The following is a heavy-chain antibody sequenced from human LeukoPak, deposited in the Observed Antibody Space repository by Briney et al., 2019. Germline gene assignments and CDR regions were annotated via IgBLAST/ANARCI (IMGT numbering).Heavy chain of an antibody. D-gene: IGHD1-26*01. CDR3: ARGQSGSSITYYFDY. J-gene: IGHJ4*02. Sequence: SVKVSCKASGYTFTSYGISWVRQAPGQGLEWMGRIIPILGIANYAQKFQGRVTITADKSTSTAYMELSSLRSEDTAVYYCARGQSGSSITYYFDYWGQGTLVTVSS. CDR1: GYTFTSYG. CDR2: IIPILGIA. V-gene: IGHV1-69*04.